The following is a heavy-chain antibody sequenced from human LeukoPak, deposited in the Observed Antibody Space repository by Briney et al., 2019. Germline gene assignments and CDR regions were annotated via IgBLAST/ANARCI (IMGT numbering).Heavy chain of an antibody. CDR1: GYTFTTYY. D-gene: IGHD5-24*01. J-gene: IGHJ4*02. CDR3: AREVYRDDFRQKAYDY. V-gene: IGHV1-46*01. Sequence: ASVKLSCKASGYTFTTYYIHWVRQAPGQGLEWIGVINSRDGTTSDPQKFQGRLTMTRDTSASTVYMELNSLRSEDTAVYYCAREVYRDDFRQKAYDYWGQGALVTVSS. CDR2: INSRDGTT.